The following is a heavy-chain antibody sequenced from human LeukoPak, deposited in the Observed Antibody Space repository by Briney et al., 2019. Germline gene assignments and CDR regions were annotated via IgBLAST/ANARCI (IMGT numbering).Heavy chain of an antibody. CDR2: ISSNGGST. V-gene: IGHV3-64*01. CDR1: GFTFSSYA. Sequence: PGGSLRLSCAASGFTFSSYAMHWVRQAPGKGLEYVSAISSNGGSTYYANSVKGRFTISRDNSKNTLYLQMGSLRAEDMAVYYCARVQSASAGYSSGWYNYWGQGTLVTVSS. D-gene: IGHD6-19*01. CDR3: ARVQSASAGYSSGWYNY. J-gene: IGHJ4*02.